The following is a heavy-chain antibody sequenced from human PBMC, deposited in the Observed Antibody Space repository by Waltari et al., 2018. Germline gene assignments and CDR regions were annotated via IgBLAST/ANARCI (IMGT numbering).Heavy chain of an antibody. CDR2: SNHSGST. J-gene: IGHJ4*02. V-gene: IGHV4-34*01. CDR3: ARRPPSSWRIAYYFDY. D-gene: IGHD6-13*01. Sequence: QVQLQQWGAGLLKPSETLSLTCAVYGGSFSGYYWSWIRKLRGKGLGLIGKSNHSGSTNYHPSLKGRVTISVDTSKYQFSLKLSSVTATDTAVYYCARRPPSSWRIAYYFDYWGQGTLVTVSS. CDR1: GGSFSGYY.